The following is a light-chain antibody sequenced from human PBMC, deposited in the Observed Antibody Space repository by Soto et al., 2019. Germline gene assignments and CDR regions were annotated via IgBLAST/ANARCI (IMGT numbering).Light chain of an antibody. J-gene: IGKJ1*01. Sequence: IQLTQSPSALSASVVATVVITCRTSQNIRTYLSWYQQKPNKAPNLLIYETSDLQTGVPSRFSGSGSGTDFTLTITNLQPEDFAVYYCQQSFFAPPTFGQGTKVDIK. CDR1: QNIRTY. V-gene: IGKV1-39*01. CDR2: ETS. CDR3: QQSFFAPPT.